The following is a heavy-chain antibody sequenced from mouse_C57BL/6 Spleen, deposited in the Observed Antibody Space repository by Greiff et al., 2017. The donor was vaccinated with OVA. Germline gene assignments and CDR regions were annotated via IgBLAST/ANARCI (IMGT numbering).Heavy chain of an antibody. J-gene: IGHJ4*01. Sequence: VQLKESGAELVRPGSSVKMSCKTSGYTFTSYGINWVKQRPGQGLEWIGYIYIGNGYTEYNEKFKGKATLTSDTSSSTAYMQLSSLTSEDSAIYVGARVLRRTGYAMDYWGQGTSVTVSS. CDR2: IYIGNGYT. CDR3: ARVLRRTGYAMDY. V-gene: IGHV1-58*01. CDR1: GYTFTSYG. D-gene: IGHD1-1*01.